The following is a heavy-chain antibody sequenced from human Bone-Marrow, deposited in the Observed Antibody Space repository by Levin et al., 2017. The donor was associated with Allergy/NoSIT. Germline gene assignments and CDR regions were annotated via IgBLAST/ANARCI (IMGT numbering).Heavy chain of an antibody. CDR3: ASSIIYQLLSRGGGWFDP. CDR1: GGSISSSSYY. J-gene: IGHJ5*02. Sequence: GSLRLSCTVSGGSISSSSYYWGWIRQPPGKGLEWIGSIYYSGSTYYNPSLKSRVTISVDTSKNQFSLKLSSVTAADTAVYYCASSIIYQLLSRGGGWFDPWGQGTLVTVSS. D-gene: IGHD2-2*01. V-gene: IGHV4-39*01. CDR2: IYYSGST.